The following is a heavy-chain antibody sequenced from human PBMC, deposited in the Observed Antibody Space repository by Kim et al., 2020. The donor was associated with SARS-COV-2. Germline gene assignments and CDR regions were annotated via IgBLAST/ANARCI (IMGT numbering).Heavy chain of an antibody. CDR3: ARELSPFSSHFDY. Sequence: GGSLRLSCAASGFTFSSYAMHWVRQAPGKGLEWVAVISYDGSNKYYADSVKGRFTISRDNSKNTLYLQMNSLRAEDTAVYYCARELSPFSSHFDYWGQG. V-gene: IGHV3-30*04. D-gene: IGHD3-3*02. CDR2: ISYDGSNK. CDR1: GFTFSSYA. J-gene: IGHJ4*02.